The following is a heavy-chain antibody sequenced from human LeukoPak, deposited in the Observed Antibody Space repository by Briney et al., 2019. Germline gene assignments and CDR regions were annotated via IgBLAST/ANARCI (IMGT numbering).Heavy chain of an antibody. D-gene: IGHD3-10*01. V-gene: IGHV3-21*01. Sequence: GGSLRLSCAASGFTFSSYSMNWVRQAPGKRLEWVSSISSSSSYIYYADSVKGRFTISRDNAKNSLYLQMNSLRAEDTAVYYCARDWFGARDYWGQGTLVTVSS. CDR1: GFTFSSYS. CDR2: ISSSSSYI. CDR3: ARDWFGARDY. J-gene: IGHJ4*02.